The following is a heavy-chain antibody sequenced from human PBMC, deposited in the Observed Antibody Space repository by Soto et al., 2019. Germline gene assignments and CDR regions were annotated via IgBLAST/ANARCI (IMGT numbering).Heavy chain of an antibody. D-gene: IGHD5-18*01. V-gene: IGHV3-23*01. CDR1: GFTFTSYA. CDR3: AKARTGYSYGRYFDY. Sequence: GGSLRLSCAASGFTFTSYAMSWVRQAPGKGLEWVSVISGSGGSTDYADSVKGRFTISRDNSKNTLFLQMNSLRPEDTAVYYCAKARTGYSYGRYFDYWGQGTLVTVSS. J-gene: IGHJ4*02. CDR2: ISGSGGST.